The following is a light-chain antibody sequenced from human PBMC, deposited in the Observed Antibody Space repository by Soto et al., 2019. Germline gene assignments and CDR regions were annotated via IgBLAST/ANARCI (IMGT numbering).Light chain of an antibody. J-gene: IGKJ2*01. CDR1: QAVSSY. CDR3: LQYSTWPPLYT. CDR2: DAS. V-gene: IGKV3-15*01. Sequence: EIVMTQSPAALSVSLGERVSLTCRASQAVSSYLAWYQQKPGQAPRLLISDASTRATDIPYRFSGSGSGTDFTLTISSLQSSDLAVYYCLQYSTWPPLYTFGQGTKLEIK.